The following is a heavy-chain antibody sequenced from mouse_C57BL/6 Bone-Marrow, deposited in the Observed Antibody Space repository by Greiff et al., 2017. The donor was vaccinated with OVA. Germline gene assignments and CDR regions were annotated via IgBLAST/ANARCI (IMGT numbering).Heavy chain of an antibody. Sequence: EVQLQQSGPVLVKPGASVKMSCKASGYTFTDYYMNWVKQSHGKSLEWIGVINPYNGGTSYNQKFKGKATLTVDKSSSTAYMELNSLTSEDSAVYYCASPYGNYDAWFAYWGQGTLVTVSA. V-gene: IGHV1-19*01. J-gene: IGHJ3*01. CDR2: INPYNGGT. D-gene: IGHD2-1*01. CDR3: ASPYGNYDAWFAY. CDR1: GYTFTDYY.